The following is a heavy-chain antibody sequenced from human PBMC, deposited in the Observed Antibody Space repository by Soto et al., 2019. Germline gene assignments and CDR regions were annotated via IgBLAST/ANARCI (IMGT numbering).Heavy chain of an antibody. Sequence: QVQLQESGPGLVKPSETLSLTCTVSGAPITTTKWWPWVRLPPGKGLEWIGELSRGDERSSNPSLEGRFTLSLDKSNDHFFLKLTFVTAADTGIYYCATQTISYTWGVWGRGTSVTVSS. J-gene: IGHJ6*02. CDR3: ATQTISYTWGV. CDR2: LSRGDER. D-gene: IGHD3-16*01. CDR1: GAPITTTKW. V-gene: IGHV4-4*02.